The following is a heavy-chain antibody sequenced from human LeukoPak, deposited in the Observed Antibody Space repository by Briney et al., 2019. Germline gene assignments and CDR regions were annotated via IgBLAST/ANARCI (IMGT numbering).Heavy chain of an antibody. D-gene: IGHD6-19*01. CDR2: INHSGST. J-gene: IGHJ4*02. CDR1: GGSFSGYY. Sequence: SETLSLTCAVYGGSFSGYYWSWVRQPPGKGLEWIGEINHSGSTNYNPSLKSRVTISVDTSKNQFSLKLSSVTAADTAIYYCARAVSGRFDYWGQGTLVTVSS. CDR3: ARAVSGRFDY. V-gene: IGHV4-34*01.